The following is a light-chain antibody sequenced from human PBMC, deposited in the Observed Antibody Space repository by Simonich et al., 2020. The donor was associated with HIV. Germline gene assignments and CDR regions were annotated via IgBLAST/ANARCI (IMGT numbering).Light chain of an antibody. Sequence: IQMTQSPPSLSASVGDQVTISCRASQSISSYVTWNQQKPGKAPKLLIYAASSLQSGVPSRFSGSGSGIDFTRTISSLQPEDCATYYCQQSYSTPYTFGQGTKLENK. J-gene: IGKJ2*01. CDR2: AAS. V-gene: IGKV1-39*01. CDR1: QSISSY. CDR3: QQSYSTPYT.